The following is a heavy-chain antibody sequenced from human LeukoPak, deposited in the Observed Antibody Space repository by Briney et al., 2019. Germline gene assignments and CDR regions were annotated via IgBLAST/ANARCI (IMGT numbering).Heavy chain of an antibody. J-gene: IGHJ5*02. Sequence: SETLSLTCTVSGGSISSGDYYWSWIRQPPGKGLEWIGYIYYSGSTYYNPSLKSRVTISVDTSKNQFSLKLSSVTAADTAVYYCARDHAAASGWWFDPWGQGTLVTVSS. CDR2: IYYSGST. D-gene: IGHD1-1*01. CDR3: ARDHAAASGWWFDP. V-gene: IGHV4-30-4*01. CDR1: GGSISSGDYY.